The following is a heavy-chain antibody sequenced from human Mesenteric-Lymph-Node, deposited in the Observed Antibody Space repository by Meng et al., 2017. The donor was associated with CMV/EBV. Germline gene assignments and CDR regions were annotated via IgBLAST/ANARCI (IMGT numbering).Heavy chain of an antibody. CDR3: ARVPFPPYYYDSSGYYFDY. Sequence: RGRCCWSLIRQPPGKGLELIGYISYSGSTSDNPSLKSRVTISVDTSKNQFSLKLSSVTAADTAVYYCARVPFPPYYYDSSGYYFDYWGQGTLVTVSS. V-gene: IGHV4-61*01. CDR2: ISYSGST. J-gene: IGHJ4*02. CDR1: RGRCC. D-gene: IGHD3-22*01.